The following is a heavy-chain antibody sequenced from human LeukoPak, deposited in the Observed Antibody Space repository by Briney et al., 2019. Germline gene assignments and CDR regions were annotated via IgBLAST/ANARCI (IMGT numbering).Heavy chain of an antibody. Sequence: ASVKVSCKASGYTFTTYAINWVRQAPGQGLEFMGWLNTGTGNPTYAQDFTGRFVFSLDTSVSTAYLQISTLKPDGTAVYYCASMGADSFDYWGQGTLVTVSS. J-gene: IGHJ4*02. V-gene: IGHV7-4-1*02. CDR2: LNTGTGNP. CDR1: GYTFTTYA. CDR3: ASMGADSFDY. D-gene: IGHD3-16*01.